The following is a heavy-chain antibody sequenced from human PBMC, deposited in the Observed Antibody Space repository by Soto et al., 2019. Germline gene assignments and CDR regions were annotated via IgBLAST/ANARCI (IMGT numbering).Heavy chain of an antibody. D-gene: IGHD3-3*01. CDR1: GFTFSNAW. V-gene: IGHV3-15*01. J-gene: IGHJ6*02. CDR3: TTDRVQYDFWSGYAPSYGMDV. CDR2: IKSKTDGGTT. Sequence: GGSLRLSCAASGFTFSNAWMNWVRQAPGKGLEWVGRIKSKTDGGTTDYAAPVKGRFTISRDDSKNTLYLQMNSLKTEDTAVYYCTTDRVQYDFWSGYAPSYGMDVWGQGTTVTVSS.